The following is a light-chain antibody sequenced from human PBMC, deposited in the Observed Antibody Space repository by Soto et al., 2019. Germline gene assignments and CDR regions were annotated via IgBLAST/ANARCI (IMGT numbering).Light chain of an antibody. J-gene: IGKJ3*01. V-gene: IGKV3D-20*02. Sequence: EIVLTQSPGTLSLSPGERATLSCRASQRISSSHLAWYQQKPGQAPRLLIYGVSSRATGIPNRFSGSGSGTDFNLTISSLEPEDFAVYYCQQRSNWPPFTFGPGTKVDIK. CDR1: QRISSSH. CDR2: GVS. CDR3: QQRSNWPPFT.